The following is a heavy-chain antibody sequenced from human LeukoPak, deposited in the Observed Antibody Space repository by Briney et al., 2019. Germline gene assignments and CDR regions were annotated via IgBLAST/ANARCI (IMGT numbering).Heavy chain of an antibody. Sequence: PGGSLRLSCAASGFTVSSNYWGWVRQAPGKGLEWVSVIYSGGSTYYADSVKGRFTISRDNAKNSLFLQMNSLRAEDTAVYFCARLSSSSTNWFDAWGQGTLVTVSS. D-gene: IGHD6-19*01. CDR3: ARLSSSSTNWFDA. CDR1: GFTVSSNY. J-gene: IGHJ5*02. CDR2: IYSGGST. V-gene: IGHV3-53*01.